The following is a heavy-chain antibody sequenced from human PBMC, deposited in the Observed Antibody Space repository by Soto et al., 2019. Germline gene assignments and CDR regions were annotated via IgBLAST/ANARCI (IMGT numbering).Heavy chain of an antibody. D-gene: IGHD6-6*01. J-gene: IGHJ5*02. CDR1: GGSISSGGYY. Sequence: QVQLQESGPGLVKPSQTLSLTCTVSGGSISSGGYYWSWIRQHPGKGLEWIGYIYYSGSTYYNPSLKRRVIMSGYTSKNQFSLQLSSVTVADRAVYDCAREGIAARLGMRVWFDLWGQGTLVTVSS. V-gene: IGHV4-31*03. CDR2: IYYSGST. CDR3: AREGIAARLGMRVWFDL.